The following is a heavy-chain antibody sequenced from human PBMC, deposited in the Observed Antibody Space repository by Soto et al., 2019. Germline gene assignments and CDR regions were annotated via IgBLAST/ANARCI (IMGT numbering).Heavy chain of an antibody. J-gene: IGHJ4*02. CDR1: GYTFISYW. V-gene: IGHV5-51*01. CDR3: AKNQERELPRVIDF. D-gene: IGHD1-7*01. Sequence: PGESLKISCKGSGYTFISYWIAWVRQMPGKGLEWMGIVYPGDSDTRYSPSFQGQVTMSADKSISTAYLQWSSLKASDTAIYYCAKNQERELPRVIDFWGQGTLVTVSS. CDR2: VYPGDSDT.